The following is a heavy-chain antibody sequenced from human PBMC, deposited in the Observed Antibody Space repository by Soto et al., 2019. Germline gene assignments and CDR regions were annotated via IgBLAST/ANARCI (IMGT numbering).Heavy chain of an antibody. CDR1: GYTFTTYD. Sequence: QVQLVQSGAEVEKPGASVKVSCKASGYTFTTYDFNWVRQAPGHGLEWMGWMNPDTGNTGYAQKFQGRVTMTRDTSISTAFMALSGPTAEDTAVYYCARALGYSSTSRLDLWGQGTLVTVSS. D-gene: IGHD6-19*01. J-gene: IGHJ4*02. V-gene: IGHV1-8*01. CDR3: ARALGYSSTSRLDL. CDR2: MNPDTGNT.